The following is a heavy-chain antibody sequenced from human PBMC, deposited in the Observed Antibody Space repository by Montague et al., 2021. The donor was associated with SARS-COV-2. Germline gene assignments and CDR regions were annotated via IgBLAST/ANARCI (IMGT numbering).Heavy chain of an antibody. V-gene: IGHV2-5*05. D-gene: IGHD3-10*01. CDR2: IYWDDTK. CDR3: AHRPPYYSSSGVWDVGCFDH. J-gene: IGHJ4*02. CDR1: GFSLTSSGVA. Sequence: PALVKPTQTLTLTCTFSGFSLTSSGVAVGWIRQPPGKALEWLALIYWDDTKHYDPSLKTRLTATQDTSKNQVVLTLTNVDPVDTATYYCAHRPPYYSSSGVWDVGCFDHWGQGALVTVSS.